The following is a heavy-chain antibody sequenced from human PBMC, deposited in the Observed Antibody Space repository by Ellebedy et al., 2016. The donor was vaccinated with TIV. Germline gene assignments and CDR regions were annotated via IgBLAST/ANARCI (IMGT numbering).Heavy chain of an antibody. CDR2: INPNSGGT. CDR1: GYTFTGYY. D-gene: IGHD2-2*01. CDR3: ARRRYCSSTSCTHWFNP. Sequence: ASVKVSXKASGYTFTGYYMHWVRQAPGQGLEWMGWINPNSGGTNYAQKFQGWVTMTRDTSISTAYMELSRLRSDDTAVYYCARRRYCSSTSCTHWFNPWGQGTLVTVSS. J-gene: IGHJ5*02. V-gene: IGHV1-2*04.